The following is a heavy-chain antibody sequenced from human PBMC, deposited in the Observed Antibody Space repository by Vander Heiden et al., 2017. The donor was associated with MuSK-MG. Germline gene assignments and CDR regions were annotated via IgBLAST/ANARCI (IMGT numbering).Heavy chain of an antibody. D-gene: IGHD5-18*01. V-gene: IGHV3-30*04. J-gene: IGHJ4*02. Sequence: RSLRLSCAASGFTFSSYAMHWVRKAPGKGLEWVAVISYDGSNKYYADSVKGRFTISRDNSKNTLYLQMNILRAEDTAVYYCARDSLQLWPDRTGAPRNWGQGTLVTVSS. CDR1: GFTFSSYA. CDR2: ISYDGSNK. CDR3: ARDSLQLWPDRTGAPRN.